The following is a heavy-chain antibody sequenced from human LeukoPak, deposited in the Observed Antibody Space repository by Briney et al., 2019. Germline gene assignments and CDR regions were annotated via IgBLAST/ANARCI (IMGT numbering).Heavy chain of an antibody. V-gene: IGHV3-23*01. CDR3: ATPYGSGSKMNDAFDI. CDR1: GFTFSNYA. D-gene: IGHD3-10*01. J-gene: IGHJ3*02. Sequence: QPGGSLRLSCAASGFTFSNYAMNWVRQAPGKGLGWVSLISGSTGSTYYADSVKGRFSISRDNSKNTVYLQMNSLRVEDTAVYYCATPYGSGSKMNDAFDIWGQGTMVTVSS. CDR2: ISGSTGST.